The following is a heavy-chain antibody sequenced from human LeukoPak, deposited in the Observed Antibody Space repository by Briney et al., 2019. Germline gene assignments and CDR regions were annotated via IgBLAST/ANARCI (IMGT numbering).Heavy chain of an antibody. D-gene: IGHD3-10*01. J-gene: IGHJ5*02. Sequence: SGGSLRLSCAASGFTFSSYGIHWVRQAPGKGLEWVAVISYDGSNKYYADSVKGRFTISRDNSKNTLYLQMNSLRAEDTAVYYCARDRGINWFDPWGQGTQVTVSS. CDR1: GFTFSSYG. CDR3: ARDRGINWFDP. CDR2: ISYDGSNK. V-gene: IGHV3-30*03.